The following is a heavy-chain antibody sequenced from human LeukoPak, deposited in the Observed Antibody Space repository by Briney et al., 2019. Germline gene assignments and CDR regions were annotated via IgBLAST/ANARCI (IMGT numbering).Heavy chain of an antibody. D-gene: IGHD7-27*01. CDR1: GFTFSSYA. J-gene: IGHJ4*02. CDR3: ARDLAWGAFDY. Sequence: GGSLRLSCAASGFTFSSYAMSWVRQAPGKGLEWVSTISNSDNKPYYADSVKGRFTISRDDSKNTLSLQMNSLRVEDTAVYHCARDLAWGAFDYWGQGTLVTVSS. CDR2: ISNSDNKP. V-gene: IGHV3-23*01.